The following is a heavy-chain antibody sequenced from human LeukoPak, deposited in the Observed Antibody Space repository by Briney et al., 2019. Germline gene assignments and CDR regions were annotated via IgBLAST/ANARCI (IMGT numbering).Heavy chain of an antibody. CDR3: ASSMTTVTRSSSGAFDI. CDR2: IIPIFGTA. J-gene: IGHJ3*02. V-gene: IGHV1-69*06. Sequence: GASVKVSCKASGGTFSSYAISWVRQAPGQGLEWMGGIIPIFGTANYAQKFQGGVTITADKSTSTAYMELSSLRSEDTAVYYCASSMTTVTRSSSGAFDIWGQGTMVTVSS. D-gene: IGHD4-17*01. CDR1: GGTFSSYA.